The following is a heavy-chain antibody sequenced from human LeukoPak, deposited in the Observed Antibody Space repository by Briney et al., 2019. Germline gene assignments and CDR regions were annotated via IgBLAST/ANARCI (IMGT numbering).Heavy chain of an antibody. CDR2: FYYSGRT. Sequence: ASETLSLTCTVSGGPISSYYWSWLRQPPGKGLEWIGYFYYSGRTHYNPPLKTRDTLTVHTPKHLFSLKVRSVPPAHAAVYFFARSCGPGSGYYANAFDSWGQETMVTDCS. D-gene: IGHD3-22*01. CDR3: ARSCGPGSGYYANAFDS. V-gene: IGHV4-59*01. J-gene: IGHJ3*02. CDR1: GGPISSYY.